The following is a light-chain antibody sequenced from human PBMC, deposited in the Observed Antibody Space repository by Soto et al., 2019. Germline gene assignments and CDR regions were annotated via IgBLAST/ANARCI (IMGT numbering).Light chain of an antibody. Sequence: QSVLTQSPSASASLGASVNLTCTLTSCHSHYASACHQQQPEKGPRFLIKLNSDGSHYKADGIPDRFSGSSSGVERYLTIASLHSEDEADYYCQTWGTGIYVFGNGTKVTVL. CDR1: SCHSHYA. CDR3: QTWGTGIYV. V-gene: IGLV4-69*01. CDR2: LNSDGSH. J-gene: IGLJ1*01.